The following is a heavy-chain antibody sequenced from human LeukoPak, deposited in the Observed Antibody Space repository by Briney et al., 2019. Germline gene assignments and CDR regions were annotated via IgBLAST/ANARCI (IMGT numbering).Heavy chain of an antibody. CDR2: INLNSGGT. CDR3: ASSTTVTNGIFSLAFDY. D-gene: IGHD4-17*01. CDR1: GYTFTGCY. Sequence: ASVKVSCKASGYTFTGCYMHWVRQAPGQGLEWMGWINLNSGGTNYAQKFQGRVTMTRDTSISTAYMELSRLRSDDTAVHYCASSTTVTNGIFSLAFDYWGQGTRVTVSS. V-gene: IGHV1-2*02. J-gene: IGHJ4*02.